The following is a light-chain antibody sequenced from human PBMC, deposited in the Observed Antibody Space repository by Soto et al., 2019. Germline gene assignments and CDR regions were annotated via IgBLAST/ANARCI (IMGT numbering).Light chain of an antibody. Sequence: EIVVTQSPATLSLSPGERATLSCRASESLKINLSWDQQEPCHAPRLLNYAASTTATGIPTRFSGSGSGTEFTLTISRLQSEDFAVYYCQQYNNWPLTFGQGTRLEIK. V-gene: IGKV3D-15*01. CDR1: ESLKIN. J-gene: IGKJ5*01. CDR3: QQYNNWPLT. CDR2: AAS.